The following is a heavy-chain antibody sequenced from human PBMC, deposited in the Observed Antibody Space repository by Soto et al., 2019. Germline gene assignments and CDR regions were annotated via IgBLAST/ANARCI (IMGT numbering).Heavy chain of an antibody. J-gene: IGHJ5*01. CDR1: GFSLTTVAVA. CDR2: IYGNGDK. Sequence: QITLRESGPTLVKPTQTLTLTCSFSGFSLTTVAVAVGWIRQPPGRALEWVALIYGNGDKYYNPSLNNRLTITQDTSKNQVVLTMTNLDPVDTVTYYCTHRRNSCSGGTSHVWFDSWGQGTLVTVSS. CDR3: THRRNSCSGGTSHVWFDS. V-gene: IGHV2-5*01. D-gene: IGHD2-15*01.